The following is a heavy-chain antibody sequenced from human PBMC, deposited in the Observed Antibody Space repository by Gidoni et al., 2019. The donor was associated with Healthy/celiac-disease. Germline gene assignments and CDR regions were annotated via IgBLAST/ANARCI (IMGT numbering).Heavy chain of an antibody. Sequence: EVQLLESGGGLVKPGGSLRLSCAASGFTFSIYAMSWVRQAPGKGLEWVSAISGSGGSTYYADSVKGRFTISRDNSKNTLYLQMNSLRAEDTAVYYCAKPGGSGSYYTPNNYYFDYWGQGTLVTVSS. CDR2: ISGSGGST. CDR1: GFTFSIYA. J-gene: IGHJ4*02. CDR3: AKPGGSGSYYTPNNYYFDY. D-gene: IGHD3-10*01. V-gene: IGHV3-23*01.